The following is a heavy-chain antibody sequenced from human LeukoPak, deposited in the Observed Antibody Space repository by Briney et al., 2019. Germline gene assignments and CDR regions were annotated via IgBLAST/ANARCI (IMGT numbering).Heavy chain of an antibody. CDR2: INPSGGST. Sequence: ASVKVSCKASGYTFTSYYMHWVRQAPGQGLEWMGIINPSGGSTSYAQKFQGRVTMTRDMSTSTVYMELSSLRSEDTAVYYCAREKGGYYDSSGYSPFDIWGQGTMVTVSS. D-gene: IGHD3-22*01. J-gene: IGHJ3*02. CDR3: AREKGGYYDSSGYSPFDI. V-gene: IGHV1-46*01. CDR1: GYTFTSYY.